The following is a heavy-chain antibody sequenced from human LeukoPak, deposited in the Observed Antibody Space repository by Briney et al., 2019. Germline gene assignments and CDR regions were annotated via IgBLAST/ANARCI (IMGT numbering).Heavy chain of an antibody. Sequence: PPETLSLTCAVYGGSFSGYYWSWLRQPPGKGLEWIGEIKHSGSTNYNPSLKRRVTISVDTSKNQFSLKLSSVTAADTAVYYCARGSRKDIVLMVYAMTFDYWGQGTLVTVSS. J-gene: IGHJ4*02. V-gene: IGHV4-34*01. CDR2: IKHSGST. CDR3: ARGSRKDIVLMVYAMTFDY. CDR1: GGSFSGYY. D-gene: IGHD2-8*01.